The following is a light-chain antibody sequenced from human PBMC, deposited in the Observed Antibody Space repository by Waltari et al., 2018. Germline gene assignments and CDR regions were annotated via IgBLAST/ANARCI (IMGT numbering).Light chain of an antibody. CDR1: QSINSW. Sequence: LQMTQSPSTLSASVGDRVTLTCRASQSINSWLAWYQQKPGIAPKLLIYKASSLESGVPSRFSGSGSGTEFTLTISSLQPDDLATYYCQQYRTNPWTFGQGTKVEIE. V-gene: IGKV1-5*03. J-gene: IGKJ1*01. CDR3: QQYRTNPWT. CDR2: KAS.